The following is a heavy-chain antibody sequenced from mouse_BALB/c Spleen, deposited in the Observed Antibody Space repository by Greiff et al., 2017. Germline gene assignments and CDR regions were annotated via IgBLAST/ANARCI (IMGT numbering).Heavy chain of an antibody. V-gene: IGHV1-69*02. CDR2: ICASDSYT. D-gene: IGHD2-13*01. Sequence: QVQLQQPGAELVRPGASVKLSCKASGYTFTSYWINWVQQRPGQGLEWIGNICASDSYTNYTQKFKDTATLTVDKSSRTAYRQLSRPTAEASAVYYCRREGCGDYPAMDYWGQGTSVTVSS. J-gene: IGHJ4*01. CDR3: RREGCGDYPAMDY. CDR1: GYTFTSYW.